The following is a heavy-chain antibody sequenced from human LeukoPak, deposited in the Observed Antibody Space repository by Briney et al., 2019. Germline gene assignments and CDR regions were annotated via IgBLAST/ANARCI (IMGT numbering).Heavy chain of an antibody. Sequence: PGRSLRLSYAASGFTFSSYGMHWGRQAPGKGLEWVAVIWYDGSNEYYADSVKGRSTISRDNSKNTLYLQMNSLRAEDTAVYYCARDRYSGVADYWGQGTLVTVSS. D-gene: IGHD1-26*01. J-gene: IGHJ4*02. CDR2: IWYDGSNE. V-gene: IGHV3-33*01. CDR1: GFTFSSYG. CDR3: ARDRYSGVADY.